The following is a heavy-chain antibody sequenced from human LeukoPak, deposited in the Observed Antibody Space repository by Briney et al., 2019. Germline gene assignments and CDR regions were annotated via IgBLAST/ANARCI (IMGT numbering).Heavy chain of an antibody. CDR2: ISGSGAIT. CDR3: AKDWTSGGNERGFWDD. V-gene: IGHV3-23*01. D-gene: IGHD4-23*01. Sequence: PGGSLRLSCAASGFTFTYYAMSWVRQAPGKGLEWVSGISGSGAITYYVDSVKGRFTISRDNSKDTLYLQMDSLRADDTAIYYCAKDWTSGGNERGFWDDWGQGTLVTVSS. CDR1: GFTFTYYA. J-gene: IGHJ4*02.